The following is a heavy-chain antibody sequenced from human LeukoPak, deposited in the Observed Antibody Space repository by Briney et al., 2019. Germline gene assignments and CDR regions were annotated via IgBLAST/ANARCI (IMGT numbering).Heavy chain of an antibody. CDR1: GGSFSGYY. D-gene: IGHD2-15*01. CDR3: ARGLEDCSGGSCYFSPFDY. J-gene: IGHJ4*02. V-gene: IGHV4-34*01. Sequence: KPSETLSLTCAVYGGSFSGYYWSWIRQPPGKGLEWIGEINHSGSTNYNPSLKSRVTISVDTSKNQFSLKLSSVTAADTAVYYCARGLEDCSGGSCYFSPFDYWGQGTLVTVSS. CDR2: INHSGST.